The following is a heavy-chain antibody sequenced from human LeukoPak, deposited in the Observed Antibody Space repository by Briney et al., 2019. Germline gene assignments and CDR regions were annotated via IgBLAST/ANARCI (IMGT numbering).Heavy chain of an antibody. V-gene: IGHV3-33*01. CDR2: IWYDGSNK. J-gene: IGHJ6*03. CDR3: ARKGIGSSRYQNMDV. D-gene: IGHD6-25*01. CDR1: GFTFSSYG. Sequence: SGGSLRLSCAASGFTFSSYGMHWVRQAPGKGLEWVAVIWYDGSNKYYADSVKGRFTISRDTSKNTLYLQMNSLRAEDTAVYYCARKGIGSSRYQNMDVWGKGTTVTVSS.